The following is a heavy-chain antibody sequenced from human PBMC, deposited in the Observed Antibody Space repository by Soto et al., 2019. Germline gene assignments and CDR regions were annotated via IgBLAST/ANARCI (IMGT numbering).Heavy chain of an antibody. V-gene: IGHV4-30-4*01. D-gene: IGHD2-2*03. J-gene: IGHJ4*02. CDR3: ARVDRTGEEEYFDY. CDR2: IYYSGST. CDR1: GGSISSGDYY. Sequence: SETLSLTCTVSGGSISSGDYYWSWIRQPPGKGLEWIGYIYYSGSTYYNPSLKSRVTISVDTSKNQFSLKLRSVTAADTAVYYCARVDRTGEEEYFDYWGQGTLVTVSS.